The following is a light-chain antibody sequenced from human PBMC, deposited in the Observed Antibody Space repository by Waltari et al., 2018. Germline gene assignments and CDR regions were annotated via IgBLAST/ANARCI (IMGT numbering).Light chain of an antibody. CDR3: QVWDGNNDVGV. CDR2: YDS. J-gene: IGLJ3*02. CDR1: SIGSKS. Sequence: SVSVAPGETASVTCGGDSIGSKSVHWYQQKPGQAPVLVIYYDSDRPSGIPERFSGSNSGDTATLTLSRVEVGDEADYYCQVWDGNNDVGVFGGGTKLTVL. V-gene: IGLV3-21*04.